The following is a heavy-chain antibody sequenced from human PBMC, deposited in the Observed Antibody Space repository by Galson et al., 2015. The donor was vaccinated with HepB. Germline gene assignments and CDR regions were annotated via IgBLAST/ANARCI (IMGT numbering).Heavy chain of an antibody. J-gene: IGHJ2*01. CDR1: GFNFRDYY. V-gene: IGHV3-11*05. Sequence: SLRLSCADSGFNFRDYYMSWIRQAPGKGLEWVSYISSRGSYANYADSVKGRFTISRDNVKNSLYLQMNSLRAEDTAVYYCARAKVDYDDYGDNWYFDLWGRGTLVTVSS. D-gene: IGHD4-17*01. CDR2: ISSRGSYA. CDR3: ARAKVDYDDYGDNWYFDL.